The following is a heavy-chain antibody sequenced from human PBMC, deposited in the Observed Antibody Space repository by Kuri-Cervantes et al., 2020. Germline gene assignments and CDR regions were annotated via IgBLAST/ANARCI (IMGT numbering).Heavy chain of an antibody. D-gene: IGHD5-12*01. J-gene: IGHJ4*02. V-gene: IGHV4-34*01. Sequence: SETLSLTCAVYGGSFSGYYWSWIRQPPGKGLEWIGEINQSGSTNYNPSLKSRVTISVDTSKNQFSLKLSSVTAADTAVYYCARDPYYHDIEATVKNDDYWGQGTLVTVSS. CDR3: ARDPYYHDIEATVKNDDY. CDR1: GGSFSGYY. CDR2: INQSGST.